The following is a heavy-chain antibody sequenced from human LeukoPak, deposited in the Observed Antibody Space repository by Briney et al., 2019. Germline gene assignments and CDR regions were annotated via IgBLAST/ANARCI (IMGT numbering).Heavy chain of an antibody. CDR2: IYTSAGT. CDR3: ARGLGSVNNWFDP. V-gene: IGHV4-4*07. J-gene: IGHJ5*02. D-gene: IGHD3-16*01. Sequence: SETLSLTCTVSGGSISSYYWSWIRQPAGKGLEWIGRIYTSAGTNYNPSLKSRVTTSVDTSKNQFSLKLSSVTAADTAVYYCARGLGSVNNWFDPWGQGTPVTVSS. CDR1: GGSISSYY.